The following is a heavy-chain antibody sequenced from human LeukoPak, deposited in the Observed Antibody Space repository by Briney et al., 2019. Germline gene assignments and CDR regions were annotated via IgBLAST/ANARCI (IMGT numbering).Heavy chain of an antibody. CDR1: GFTFSSYA. V-gene: IGHV3-23*01. D-gene: IGHD1-26*01. CDR3: AKGRKWELPLDY. Sequence: PGASLRLSCAASGFTFSSYAMSWVRQAPGKGLEWVSVFSGSGTRTYYADSVKGRFTISRDNSKNTLYLQMNSLRAEDTAVYYCAKGRKWELPLDYWDQGTLVTVSS. CDR2: FSGSGTRT. J-gene: IGHJ4*02.